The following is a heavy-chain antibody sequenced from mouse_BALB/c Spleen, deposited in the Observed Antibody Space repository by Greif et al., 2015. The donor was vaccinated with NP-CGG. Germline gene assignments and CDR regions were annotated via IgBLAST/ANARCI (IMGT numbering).Heavy chain of an antibody. Sequence: QVQLQQSGAELARPGASVKLSCMASGYTFTDYYINWVKQRTGQGLEWIGEIYPGSGNTYYNEKFKGKATLTADKSSSTAYMQLSSLTSEDSAVYFCARSPAWFAYWGQGTLVTVSA. CDR3: ARSPAWFAY. J-gene: IGHJ3*01. CDR2: IYPGSGNT. CDR1: GYTFTDYY. V-gene: IGHV1-77*01.